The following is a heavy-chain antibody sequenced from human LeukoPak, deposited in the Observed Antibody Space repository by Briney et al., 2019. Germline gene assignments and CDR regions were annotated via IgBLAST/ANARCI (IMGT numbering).Heavy chain of an antibody. CDR1: GGSFSGYY. J-gene: IGHJ5*02. CDR2: INHSGST. V-gene: IGHV4-34*01. CDR3: ARKAFRYYYDSSVYLNWFAP. D-gene: IGHD3-22*01. Sequence: NPSETLSLTCAVYGGSFSGYYWSWIRQPPGKGLEWIGEINHSGSTNYNPSLKSRVTISVDTSKNQFSLKLSSVTAADTAVYYCARKAFRYYYDSSVYLNWFAPGGKGTLVTVSS.